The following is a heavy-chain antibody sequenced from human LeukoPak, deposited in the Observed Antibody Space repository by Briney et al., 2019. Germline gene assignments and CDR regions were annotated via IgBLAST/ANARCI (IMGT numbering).Heavy chain of an antibody. D-gene: IGHD2-2*01. Sequence: KPSETLSLTCAVYGGSFSGYYWSWIRQPPGKGLEWIGEINHSGSTNYNPSLKSRVTISVDTSKNQFSLKLSSVTAADTAVYYCARESIGCSSTSCYRPPFDYWGQGTLVAVSS. CDR2: INHSGST. V-gene: IGHV4-34*01. CDR1: GGSFSGYY. J-gene: IGHJ4*02. CDR3: ARESIGCSSTSCYRPPFDY.